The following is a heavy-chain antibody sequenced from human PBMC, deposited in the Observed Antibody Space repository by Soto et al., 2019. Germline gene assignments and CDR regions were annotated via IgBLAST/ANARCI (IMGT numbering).Heavy chain of an antibody. V-gene: IGHV1-18*04. J-gene: IGHJ6*02. CDR1: GYSFTDYH. CDR2: ISAYNGNR. Sequence: ASVKVSCKASGYSFTDYHIHWVRQAPGQGLEWMGWISAYNGNRHFAEGLRGRITMTTNTTTSTADMELRSLSSDDTAVYYCARGGQECSNSGCGYIYDGMDVWGQGTTVTVSS. CDR3: ARGGQECSNSGCGYIYDGMDV. D-gene: IGHD1-26*01.